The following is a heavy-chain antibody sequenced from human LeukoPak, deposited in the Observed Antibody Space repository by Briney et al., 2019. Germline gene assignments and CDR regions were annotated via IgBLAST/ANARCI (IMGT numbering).Heavy chain of an antibody. CDR2: IIPIFGTA. D-gene: IGHD3-3*01. CDR3: ARDSRTYYDFWSGPGGLKRLCMDV. J-gene: IGHJ6*02. Sequence: GASVNVSCKASGGTFSSYAISWVRQAPGQGLEWMGGIIPIFGTANYAQKFQGRVTITADESTSTAYMELSSLRSEDTAVYYCARDSRTYYDFWSGPGGLKRLCMDVWGQGTTVTVSS. CDR1: GGTFSSYA. V-gene: IGHV1-69*13.